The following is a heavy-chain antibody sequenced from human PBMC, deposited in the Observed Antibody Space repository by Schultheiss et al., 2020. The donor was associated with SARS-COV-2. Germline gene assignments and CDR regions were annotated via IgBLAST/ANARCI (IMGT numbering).Heavy chain of an antibody. CDR3: ARWATVTTAYYYGMDV. CDR1: GYTFTSYY. D-gene: IGHD4-11*01. CDR2: INPNSGGT. J-gene: IGHJ6*02. V-gene: IGHV1-2*02. Sequence: ASVKVSCKASGYTFTSYYMHWVRQAPGQGLEWMGWINPNSGGTNYAQKFQGRVTMTRDTSISTAYMELSRLRSDDTALYYCARWATVTTAYYYGMDVWGQGTTVTVSS.